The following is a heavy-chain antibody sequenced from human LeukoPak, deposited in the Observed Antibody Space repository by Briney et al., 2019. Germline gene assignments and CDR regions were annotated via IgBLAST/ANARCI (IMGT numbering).Heavy chain of an antibody. J-gene: IGHJ4*02. D-gene: IGHD3-10*01. V-gene: IGHV3-48*03. CDR1: GFTFSSYE. Sequence: GGSLRLSCAASGFTFSSYEMNWVRQAPGKGLEWVSYISSSGSTIYYADSVKGRFTISRDNAKNSLYLQMNSLRAEDTAVYYCARGYGSGTPYYFDYWGQGTPVTVSS. CDR2: ISSSGSTI. CDR3: ARGYGSGTPYYFDY.